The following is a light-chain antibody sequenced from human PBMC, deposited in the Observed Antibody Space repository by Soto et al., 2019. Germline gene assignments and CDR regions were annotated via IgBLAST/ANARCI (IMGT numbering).Light chain of an antibody. Sequence: DIVLTQSPVTRSLSPGERATLSWRASHIVSSYLAWYQQKPGQAPRRLIYDASNRATGIPARFSGGGSGTDFTLTIDNLEPEDFAIYYCQQRSKWPPITFGQGTRLEIK. CDR1: HIVSSY. J-gene: IGKJ5*01. CDR2: DAS. V-gene: IGKV3-11*01. CDR3: QQRSKWPPIT.